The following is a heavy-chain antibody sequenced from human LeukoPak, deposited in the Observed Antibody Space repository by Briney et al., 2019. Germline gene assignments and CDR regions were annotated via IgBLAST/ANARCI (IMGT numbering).Heavy chain of an antibody. V-gene: IGHV4-34*01. Sequence: PAETLSLTCAVYGGSFSGYYWSWIRQPPGKGLEWTGVINHSVSTNYHPSLKSRVTISVDTYKNQFSLKLSSVTAADTAVYYCATRDFWSVYYSSGWFDPWGQGTLVTVSS. J-gene: IGHJ5*02. CDR2: INHSVST. D-gene: IGHD3-3*01. CDR1: GGSFSGYY. CDR3: ATRDFWSVYYSSGWFDP.